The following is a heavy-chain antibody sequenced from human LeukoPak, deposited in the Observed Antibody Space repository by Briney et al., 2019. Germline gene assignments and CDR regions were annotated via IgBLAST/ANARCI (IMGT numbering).Heavy chain of an antibody. Sequence: ASVKVSCKASGYTFTSYYMHWVRQAPGQGLEWMGIINPSGGSTSYAQKFEGRVTMTRDMSTSTVYMELSSLRSDDTAVYYCARDQYYGSGSYRYFDYWGQGTLVTVSS. CDR2: INPSGGST. CDR3: ARDQYYGSGSYRYFDY. CDR1: GYTFTSYY. V-gene: IGHV1-46*01. D-gene: IGHD3-10*01. J-gene: IGHJ4*02.